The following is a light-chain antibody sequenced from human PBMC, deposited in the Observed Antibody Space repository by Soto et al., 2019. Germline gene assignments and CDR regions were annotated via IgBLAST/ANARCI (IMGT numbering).Light chain of an antibody. CDR1: QSVSSN. CDR2: GAS. J-gene: IGKJ1*01. V-gene: IGKV3-15*01. CDR3: QQYNDCPWT. Sequence: DIVMTQSPATLSVSLGERATLSCRASQSVSSNLAWYQHKPGQAPRLLIYGASTRATGVPARFSGSGSGTEFTLTSSRLQSEDFAFYYCQQYNDCPWTFGQGTKVEIK.